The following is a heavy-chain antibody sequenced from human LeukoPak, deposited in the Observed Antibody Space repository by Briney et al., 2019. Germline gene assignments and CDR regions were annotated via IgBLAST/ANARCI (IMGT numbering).Heavy chain of an antibody. V-gene: IGHV3-30*02. D-gene: IGHD2-2*01. J-gene: IGHJ4*02. CDR3: ASADCSSTSCYALDY. CDR1: GFTFSSYG. Sequence: GGSLRLSCAASGFTFSSYGMHWVRQAPGKGLEWVALIWYDGSNKYYADSVKGRFTISRDNSKNTLNLQMNSLRAEDTVVYYCASADCSSTSCYALDYWGQGTLVTVSS. CDR2: IWYDGSNK.